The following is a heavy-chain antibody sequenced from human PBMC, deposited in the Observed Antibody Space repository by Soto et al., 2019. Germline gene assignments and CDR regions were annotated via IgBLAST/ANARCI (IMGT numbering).Heavy chain of an antibody. J-gene: IGHJ6*03. CDR3: ARILSGRAVDGGYFYMVF. D-gene: IGHD6-19*01. CDR1: GFSLSNGKVG. V-gene: IGHV2-26*01. CDR2: IFWNDEK. Sequence: HVTLKESGPVLVKPTETLTLTCTVSGFSLSNGKVGMSWIRQPPGKALEWLGHIFWNDEKSYRTSLKSTPTLSEDTSKNQVVLTMTNVDPVDTATYYRARILSGRAVDGGYFYMVFWGNGPTVTVSS.